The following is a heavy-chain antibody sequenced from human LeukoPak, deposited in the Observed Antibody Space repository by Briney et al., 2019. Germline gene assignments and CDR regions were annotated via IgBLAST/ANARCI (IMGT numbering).Heavy chain of an antibody. D-gene: IGHD2-15*01. Sequence: GGSLRLSCAASGFTFSSYWMSWVRQAPGRGLEWVANIKQDGSEKYYVDSVKGRFTISRDNAKNSLYLQMNSLRAEDTAVYYCAREGKLKSIAYWGQGTLVTVSS. J-gene: IGHJ4*02. V-gene: IGHV3-7*01. CDR3: AREGKLKSIAY. CDR1: GFTFSSYW. CDR2: IKQDGSEK.